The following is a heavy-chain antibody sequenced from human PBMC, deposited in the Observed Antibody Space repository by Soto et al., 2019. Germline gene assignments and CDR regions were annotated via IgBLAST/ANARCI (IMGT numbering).Heavy chain of an antibody. CDR1: GGTFSSYT. CDR2: INPTLNIA. D-gene: IGHD1-26*01. CDR3: ARGYYSGSNPSAFDY. Sequence: QLQLVQSGAEVREPGSSVKVSCKASGGTFSSYTVIWVRQAPGQGLEWMGGINPTLNIAKYAEKCQARVTLTADESTSTVNMHLSSLRSEDTAVYFCARGYYSGSNPSAFDYWGQGTLVAVSS. V-gene: IGHV1-69*01. J-gene: IGHJ4*02.